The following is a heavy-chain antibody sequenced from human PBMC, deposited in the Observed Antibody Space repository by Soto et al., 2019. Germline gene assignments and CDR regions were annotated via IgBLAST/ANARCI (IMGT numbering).Heavy chain of an antibody. V-gene: IGHV3-21*01. CDR2: ISSSSSYI. CDR3: ARAGYSSSSGLDY. Sequence: LRLSCAASGFTFSSYSMNWVRQAPGKGLEWVSSISSSSSYIYYADSVKGRFTISRDNAKNSLYLQMNSLRAEDTAVYYCARAGYSSSSGLDYWGQGTLVTVSS. D-gene: IGHD6-6*01. CDR1: GFTFSSYS. J-gene: IGHJ4*02.